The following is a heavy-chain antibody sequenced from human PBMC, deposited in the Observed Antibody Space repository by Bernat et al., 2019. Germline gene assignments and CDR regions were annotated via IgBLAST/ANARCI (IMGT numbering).Heavy chain of an antibody. V-gene: IGHV3-66*01. Sequence: EVQLVESGGGLVQPGGSLRLSCAASGFTVSSNYMSWVRQAPVKGLEWVSVIYSGGSTYYADSVKGRFTISRDNSKNTLYLQMNSLRAEDTAVYYCARENRHSSGWFFDYWGQGTLVTVSS. CDR3: ARENRHSSGWFFDY. D-gene: IGHD6-19*01. CDR1: GFTVSSNY. CDR2: IYSGGST. J-gene: IGHJ4*02.